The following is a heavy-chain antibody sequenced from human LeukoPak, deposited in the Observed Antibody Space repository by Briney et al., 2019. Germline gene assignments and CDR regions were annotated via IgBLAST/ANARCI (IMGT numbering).Heavy chain of an antibody. Sequence: GGSLRLSCAASGFTFSSYSMNWVRQAPGKGLEWVSSISSSSSYIYYAGSVKGRFTISRDNAKDTLYLQMNSLRAEDTAVYYCARDEEYYGSGSYYGYWGQGTLVTVSS. CDR2: ISSSSSYI. V-gene: IGHV3-21*01. D-gene: IGHD3-10*01. J-gene: IGHJ4*02. CDR3: ARDEEYYGSGSYYGY. CDR1: GFTFSSYS.